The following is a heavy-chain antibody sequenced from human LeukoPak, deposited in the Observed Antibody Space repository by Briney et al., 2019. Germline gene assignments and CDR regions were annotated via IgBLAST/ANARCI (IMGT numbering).Heavy chain of an antibody. CDR2: IYYSGST. V-gene: IGHV4-59*08. D-gene: IGHD5-18*01. J-gene: IGHJ4*02. CDR1: GGSISTYY. CDR3: ARRVSGYSYGYLDY. Sequence: SETLSPTCTVSGGSISTYYWSWIRQPPGRGLEWIGYIYYSGSTNQNPSLKSRVTISADTSKNQFSLKLSSVTAADTAVYYCARRVSGYSYGYLDYWGQGTLVTVSS.